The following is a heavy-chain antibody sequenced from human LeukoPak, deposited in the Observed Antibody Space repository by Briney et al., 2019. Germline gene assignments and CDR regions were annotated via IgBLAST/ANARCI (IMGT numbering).Heavy chain of an antibody. D-gene: IGHD2-2*01. Sequence: GGSLRLSCAASGFTFNIYTMNWVRQSPGKGLEWVSSISSSSSNLYYADSVKGRFTISEDNAKNSLYLQMNSLRAEDTAVYYCARVAGYCDSTSNYYSDYWGQGTLVTVSS. CDR3: ARVAGYCDSTSNYYSDY. CDR2: ISSSSSNL. J-gene: IGHJ4*02. V-gene: IGHV3-21*01. CDR1: GFTFNIYT.